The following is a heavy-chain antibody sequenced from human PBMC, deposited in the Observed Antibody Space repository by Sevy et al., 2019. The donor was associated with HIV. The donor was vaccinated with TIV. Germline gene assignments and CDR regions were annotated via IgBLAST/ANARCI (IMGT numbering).Heavy chain of an antibody. D-gene: IGHD3-9*01. CDR1: EFTFGDYA. Sequence: GGSLRLSCTASEFTFGDYAMSWFRQAPGKGLEWVSYISSSSSTIYYADSVKGRFTISRDNAKNSLYLQMNSLRDEDTAVYYCARDDGSELRYFDWLSPSGGMDVWGQGTTVTVSS. V-gene: IGHV3-48*02. CDR2: ISSSSSTI. CDR3: ARDDGSELRYFDWLSPSGGMDV. J-gene: IGHJ6*02.